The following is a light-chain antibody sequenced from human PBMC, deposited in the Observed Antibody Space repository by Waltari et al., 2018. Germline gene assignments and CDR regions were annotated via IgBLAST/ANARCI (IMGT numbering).Light chain of an antibody. Sequence: DIQMTQSPSSLSAFVGDRVIMTCQASQDISNYLNWYQQKPGTAPKLLIRDASNLETGVPTRFSGSQSRTDFTLTISSLQPEDVGTYYCQRYDNLPIFAFGPGTKVEIK. V-gene: IGKV1-33*01. CDR3: QRYDNLPIFA. CDR1: QDISNY. CDR2: DAS. J-gene: IGKJ3*01.